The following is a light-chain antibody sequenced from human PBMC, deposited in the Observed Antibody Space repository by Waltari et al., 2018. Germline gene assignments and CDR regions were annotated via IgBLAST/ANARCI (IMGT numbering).Light chain of an antibody. Sequence: SYELTQPPSLSVSPGQTAAFTCSVAGLQAEVASWYQLSPGQSPVLVIYQHAKRPSGVPERFSGSTSGNTATLTISESQAIDEADYYCQAWDSNTDLLFGGGTKLTVL. V-gene: IGLV3-1*01. CDR1: GLQAEV. J-gene: IGLJ2*01. CDR3: QAWDSNTDLL. CDR2: QHA.